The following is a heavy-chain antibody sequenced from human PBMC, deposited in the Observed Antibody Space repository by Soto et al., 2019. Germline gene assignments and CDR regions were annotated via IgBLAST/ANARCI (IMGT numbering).Heavy chain of an antibody. CDR3: ARGDCRSTSCYAGILDD. CDR1: GFTFSSYA. Sequence: EVQLVESGGGLVQPGGSLRLSCAASGFTFSSYAMHWVRQAPGKGLEYVSAISSNGGSTYYANSVKGRFTISRDSAKNTRYLQMGSLRAEDMAVYYCARGDCRSTSCYAGILDDWGQGTLVTVSS. D-gene: IGHD2-2*01. V-gene: IGHV3-64*01. J-gene: IGHJ4*02. CDR2: ISSNGGST.